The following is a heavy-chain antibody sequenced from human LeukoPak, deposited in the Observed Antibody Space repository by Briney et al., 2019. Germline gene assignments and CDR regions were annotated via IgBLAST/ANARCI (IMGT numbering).Heavy chain of an antibody. V-gene: IGHV3-30*19. D-gene: IGHD3-22*01. Sequence: GGSLRLSCAASGFTFSSYGMHWVRQAPGKGLEWVAVISYDGSNKYYADSVKGRFTISRDNSKNTLYLQMNSLRAEDTAVYYCARDRYDSSGYCLDYWGQGTLVTVSS. CDR2: ISYDGSNK. J-gene: IGHJ4*02. CDR3: ARDRYDSSGYCLDY. CDR1: GFTFSSYG.